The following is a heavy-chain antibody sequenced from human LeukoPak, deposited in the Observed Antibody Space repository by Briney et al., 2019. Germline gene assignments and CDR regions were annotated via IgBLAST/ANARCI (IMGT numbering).Heavy chain of an antibody. V-gene: IGHV4-30-4*01. D-gene: IGHD2-2*01. CDR1: GGSISSGDCY. CDR3: ARSQIVVVPAAMNWFDP. Sequence: SETLSLTCTVSGGSISSGDCYWSWIRQPPGKGLEWIGYIYYSGSTYYNPSLKSRVTISVDTSKNQFSLKLSSVTAADTAVYYCARSQIVVVPAAMNWFDPWGQGTLVTVSS. J-gene: IGHJ5*02. CDR2: IYYSGST.